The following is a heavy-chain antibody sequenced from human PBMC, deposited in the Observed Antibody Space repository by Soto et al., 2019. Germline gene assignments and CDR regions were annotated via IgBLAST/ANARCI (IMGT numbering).Heavy chain of an antibody. V-gene: IGHV4-61*08. CDR2: TSYSGNT. CDR3: ARDGVGPFDY. Sequence: XXTLSLPFTVSGGSISSGGYYWSFIRQHPGKELEWIGLTSYSGNTNYNPSLKSRVAIAVDTSKNQFSLTLSSVTAADTAVYYCARDGVGPFDYWGQGTLVTVSS. CDR1: GGSISSGGYY. J-gene: IGHJ4*02. D-gene: IGHD3-3*01.